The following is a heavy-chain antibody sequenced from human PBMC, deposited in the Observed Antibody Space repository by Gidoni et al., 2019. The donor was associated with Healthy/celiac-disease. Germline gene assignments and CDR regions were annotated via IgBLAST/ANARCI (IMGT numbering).Heavy chain of an antibody. CDR1: GGSISSYY. D-gene: IGHD2-2*01. CDR2: IYTSGST. J-gene: IGHJ5*02. V-gene: IGHV4-4*07. Sequence: QVQLQESGPGLVKPSETLSLTCTASGGSISSYYWSWIRQPAGKGLEWIGRIYTSGSTNYNPSLKSRVTMSVDTSKNQFSLKLSSVTAADTAVYYRAREREYRSRNWFDPWGQGTLVTVSS. CDR3: AREREYRSRNWFDP.